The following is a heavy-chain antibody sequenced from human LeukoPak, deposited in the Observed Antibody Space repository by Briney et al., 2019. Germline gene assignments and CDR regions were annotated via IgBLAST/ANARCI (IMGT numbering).Heavy chain of an antibody. CDR1: GFTFSAYA. J-gene: IGHJ3*02. Sequence: GGSLRLSCAASGFTFSAYAMAWVRQAPGKGLEWVSTISGSGGATYSADSVKGRFTISRDNSKNILYLQVNSLRAGDTAVYYCAKDYYYDSSGYYYGDAFDIWGQGTMVTVSS. D-gene: IGHD3-22*01. CDR2: ISGSGGAT. V-gene: IGHV3-23*01. CDR3: AKDYYYDSSGYYYGDAFDI.